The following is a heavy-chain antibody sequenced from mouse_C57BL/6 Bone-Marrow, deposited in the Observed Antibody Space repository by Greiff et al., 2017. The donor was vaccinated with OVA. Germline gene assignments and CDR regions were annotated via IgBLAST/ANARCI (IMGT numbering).Heavy chain of an antibody. CDR3: ARGGYDGRYYYAMDY. D-gene: IGHD2-2*01. Sequence: VQLQQPGTELVKPGASVKLSCKASGYTFTSYWMHWVKQRPGQGLEWIGNINPSNGGTNYNEKFKSKATLTVDESSSTAYMQLSSLTSEDSAVYYCARGGYDGRYYYAMDYWGQGTSVTVSS. CDR2: INPSNGGT. J-gene: IGHJ4*01. V-gene: IGHV1-53*01. CDR1: GYTFTSYW.